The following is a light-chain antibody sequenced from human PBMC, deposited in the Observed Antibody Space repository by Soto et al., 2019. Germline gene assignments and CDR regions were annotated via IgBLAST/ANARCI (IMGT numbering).Light chain of an antibody. J-gene: IGKJ3*01. V-gene: IGKV3-15*01. CDR1: QSVSSN. Sequence: EIVMTQSPATLSVSPGERATLSCRASQSVSSNLAWYQQKPGQAPRLLIYGASTRATGIPARFSGSGSGTEFTLHISSLQSEDFAVYYCQQDNNWPFTVGPGTKVDIK. CDR2: GAS. CDR3: QQDNNWPFT.